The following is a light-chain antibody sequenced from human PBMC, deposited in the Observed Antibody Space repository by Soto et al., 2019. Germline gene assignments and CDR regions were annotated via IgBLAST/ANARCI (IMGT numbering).Light chain of an antibody. V-gene: IGKV1-5*01. CDR3: QQYNGYPYT. J-gene: IGKJ2*01. CDR1: QSVTSW. Sequence: DIRMTQSPSTLSASVGDRVSITCRASQSVTSWLAWFQQKPGQAPKLLIYDVSTLERGVPSRFSGSGSGTEFTLTISSLQTDDFATYYCQQYNGYPYTFGQGTKLEIK. CDR2: DVS.